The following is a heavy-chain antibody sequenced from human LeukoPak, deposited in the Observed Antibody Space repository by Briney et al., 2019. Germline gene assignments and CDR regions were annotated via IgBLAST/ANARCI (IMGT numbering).Heavy chain of an antibody. Sequence: SETLSLTCAVYGESFSGYYWSLIRQPPGKGLEWIGEINHSGSTNYNPSLKSRVTISVDTSKNQFSLKLSSVTAADTAVYYCARGQSVTALWYWGQGTLVTVSS. J-gene: IGHJ4*02. CDR2: INHSGST. CDR3: ARGQSVTALWY. D-gene: IGHD2-21*02. V-gene: IGHV4-34*01. CDR1: GESFSGYY.